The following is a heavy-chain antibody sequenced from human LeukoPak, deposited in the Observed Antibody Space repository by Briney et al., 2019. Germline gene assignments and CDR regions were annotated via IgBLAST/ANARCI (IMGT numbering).Heavy chain of an antibody. V-gene: IGHV1-18*01. CDR2: ISAYNGNT. CDR1: GYTFTSYG. CDR3: ARGKGGYCTNGVCHVRPPFDP. Sequence: ASVKVSCKASGYTFTSYGISWVRQAPGQGLEWMGWISAYNGNTNYAQKLQGRVTMTTDTSASTAYMELSSLRSEDTAVYYCARGKGGYCTNGVCHVRPPFDPWGQGTLVTASS. J-gene: IGHJ5*02. D-gene: IGHD2-8*01.